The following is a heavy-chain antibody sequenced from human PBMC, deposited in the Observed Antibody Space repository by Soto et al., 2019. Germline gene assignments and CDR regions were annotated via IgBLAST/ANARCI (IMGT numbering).Heavy chain of an antibody. CDR2: MNPNSGNT. Sequence: QVQLVQSGAEVKKPGASVKVSCKASGYTFTSYDINWVRQATGQGLEWMGWMNPNSGNTGYAQKFQGRVTMTRNTSISTAYMELSSLRSEDTAVYYCARVKRYSGYDLSWYFDLWGRGTLVTVSS. D-gene: IGHD5-12*01. V-gene: IGHV1-8*01. CDR3: ARVKRYSGYDLSWYFDL. CDR1: GYTFTSYD. J-gene: IGHJ2*01.